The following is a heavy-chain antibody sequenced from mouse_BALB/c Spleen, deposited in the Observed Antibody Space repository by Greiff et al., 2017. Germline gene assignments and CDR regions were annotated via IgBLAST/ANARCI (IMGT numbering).Heavy chain of an antibody. V-gene: IGHV1-87*01. CDR1: GYTFTSYW. CDR2: IYPGDGDT. CDR3: AREYGSSPFGH. D-gene: IGHD1-1*01. J-gene: IGHJ3*01. Sequence: QVQLQQSGAELARPGASVKLSCKASGYTFTSYWMQWVKQRPGQGLEWIGAIYPGDGDTRYTQKFKGKATLTADKSSSTAYMQLSSLASEDSAVYYCAREYGSSPFGHWGQGTLVTVSA.